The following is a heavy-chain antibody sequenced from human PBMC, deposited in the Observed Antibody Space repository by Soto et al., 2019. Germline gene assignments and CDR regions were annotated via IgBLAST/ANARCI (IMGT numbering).Heavy chain of an antibody. CDR3: AKDRTYYYDSSGYLAD. D-gene: IGHD3-22*01. CDR1: GFTFSSYA. CDR2: ISGSGGST. V-gene: IGHV3-23*01. Sequence: GALRLSCAASGFTFSSYAMSWVRQAPGKGLEWVSAISGSGGSTYYADSVKGRFTISRDNSKNTLYLQMNSLRAEDTAVYYCAKDRTYYYDSSGYLADWGQGTLVTVSS. J-gene: IGHJ4*02.